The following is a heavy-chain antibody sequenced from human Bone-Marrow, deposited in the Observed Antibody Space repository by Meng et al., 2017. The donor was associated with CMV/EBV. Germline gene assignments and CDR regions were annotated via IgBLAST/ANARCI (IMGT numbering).Heavy chain of an antibody. CDR1: GFTFDDYT. D-gene: IGHD4-23*01. CDR2: ISWDGGST. J-gene: IGHJ4*02. V-gene: IGHV3-43*01. CDR3: AKLYGGLGVLDY. Sequence: GESLKISCAASGFTFDDYTMHWVRQAPGKGLEWVSLISWDGGSTYYADSVKGRFTISRDNSKNTLYLQMNSLRAEDTAVYYCAKLYGGLGVLDYWGQGTLVTVSS.